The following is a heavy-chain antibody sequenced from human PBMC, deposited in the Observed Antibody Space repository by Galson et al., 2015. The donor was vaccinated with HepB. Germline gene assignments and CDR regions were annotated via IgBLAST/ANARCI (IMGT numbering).Heavy chain of an antibody. J-gene: IGHJ2*01. CDR2: ISSSSTTI. D-gene: IGHD3-22*01. V-gene: IGHV3-48*04. CDR1: TFIFSTYS. Sequence: SLRLSCAASTFIFSTYSMNWVRQAPGKGLEWVSYISSSSTTIYYADSVKGRFTISRDNAKNSLYLQMNSLRAKDTAVYYCARAFYYDSSGYYSHTTYWYFDLWGRGTLVTVSS. CDR3: ARAFYYDSSGYYSHTTYWYFDL.